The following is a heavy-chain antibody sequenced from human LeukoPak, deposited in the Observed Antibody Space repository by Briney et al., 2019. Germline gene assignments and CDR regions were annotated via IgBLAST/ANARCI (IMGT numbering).Heavy chain of an antibody. D-gene: IGHD6-19*01. CDR2: ITGSGGST. Sequence: GGSLRLSCAASGFTFSNYGLSWVRQAPGKGLEWVSGITGSGGSTYYADSVKGRFTISRDNSKNTLYLQMNNLRAEDTAVYYCARPLFIAVAGSYGGGFEYWGQGTLVTVSS. V-gene: IGHV3-23*01. J-gene: IGHJ4*02. CDR1: GFTFSNYG. CDR3: ARPLFIAVAGSYGGGFEY.